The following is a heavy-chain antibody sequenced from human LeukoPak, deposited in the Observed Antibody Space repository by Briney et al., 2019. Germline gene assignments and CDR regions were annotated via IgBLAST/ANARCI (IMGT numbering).Heavy chain of an antibody. CDR1: GFTFSSHG. CDR3: AKDSLRKSIVGIATRGFNDY. J-gene: IGHJ4*02. D-gene: IGHD1-26*01. Sequence: SGGSLRLSCAASGFTFSSHGMSWVRQAPGKGLEWVSTISGSGDNTYYADSVKGRLTMSRDNCKNRLYIQTDGRRAEEPCVYYCAKDSLRKSIVGIATRGFNDYWGQGSLVTVSS. CDR2: ISGSGDNT. V-gene: IGHV3-23*01.